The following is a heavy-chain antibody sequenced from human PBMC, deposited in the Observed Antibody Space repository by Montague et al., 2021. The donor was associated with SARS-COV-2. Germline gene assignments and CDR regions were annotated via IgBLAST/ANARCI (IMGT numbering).Heavy chain of an antibody. D-gene: IGHD4-17*01. CDR3: ATTTGLGS. Sequence: SLRLSCAASGFTFSSYAMSWVRQAPGKGLECVSVIYSGGSSTYYADSVKGRFTISRDNSKNTLYLQMNSLRAEDTAVYYCATTTGLGSWGQGTLVTVSS. CDR1: GFTFSSYA. V-gene: IGHV3-23*03. J-gene: IGHJ5*02. CDR2: IYSGGSST.